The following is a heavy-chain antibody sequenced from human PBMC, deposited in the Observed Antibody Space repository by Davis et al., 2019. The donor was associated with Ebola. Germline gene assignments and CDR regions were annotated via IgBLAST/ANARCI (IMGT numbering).Heavy chain of an antibody. V-gene: IGHV4-59*11. CDR2: IYSSGST. Sequence: MPSETLSLTCTVSGGSISGHYWSWVRQPPGKGLEWIAFIYSSGSTNYNPSLKSRVTISVDTSKNQFSLKLSSVTAADTAVYYCAREKIGGYYQTGHFDYWGQGTLVTVSS. J-gene: IGHJ4*02. D-gene: IGHD3-22*01. CDR3: AREKIGGYYQTGHFDY. CDR1: GGSISGHY.